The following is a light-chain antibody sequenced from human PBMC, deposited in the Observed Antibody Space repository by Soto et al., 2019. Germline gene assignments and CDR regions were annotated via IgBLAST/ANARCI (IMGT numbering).Light chain of an antibody. J-gene: IGKJ2*03. Sequence: DIQMTQSPSSLSASVGDRVTITCRASQNIRNYLNWYQQTPGKAPKLLIYAAYSLQIGVPSRFSGSGSGTDFTLTISSLQPEDFATYYCQQSSSTPYSVGQGTKLEIK. CDR2: AAY. CDR1: QNIRNY. CDR3: QQSSSTPYS. V-gene: IGKV1-39*01.